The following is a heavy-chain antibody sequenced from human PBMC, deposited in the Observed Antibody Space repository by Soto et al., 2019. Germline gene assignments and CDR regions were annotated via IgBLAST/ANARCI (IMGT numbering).Heavy chain of an antibody. D-gene: IGHD3-3*02. CDR2: IFYLGSS. CDR1: GDSIISSDFY. J-gene: IGHJ5*02. CDR3: ARHSLALRKNNWFDP. Sequence: NPSETLSLTCTVSGDSIISSDFYWGWVRQPPWKGLEWIGSIFYLGSSYYNPSLKSRVTMSVDTSKNQFSLRLRSVTAADTALYFCARHSLALRKNNWFDPWGQGIMV. V-gene: IGHV4-39*01.